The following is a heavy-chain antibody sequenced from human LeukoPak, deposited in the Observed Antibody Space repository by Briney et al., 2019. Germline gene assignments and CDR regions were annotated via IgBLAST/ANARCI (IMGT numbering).Heavy chain of an antibody. CDR3: AKDDGRSSSWDFDY. Sequence: PGGSLRLSCAASGFTFSTYAMCWVRQAPGKGLEWVSTVSGSGARTYYADSVKGRFTISRDNSKNTLYLQMNSLRAEDTAVYYCAKDDGRSSSWDFDYWGQGTLVTVSS. CDR1: GFTFSTYA. D-gene: IGHD6-13*01. J-gene: IGHJ4*02. CDR2: VSGSGART. V-gene: IGHV3-23*01.